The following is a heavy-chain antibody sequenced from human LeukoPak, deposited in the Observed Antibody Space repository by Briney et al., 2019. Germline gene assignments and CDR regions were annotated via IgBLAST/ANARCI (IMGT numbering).Heavy chain of an antibody. Sequence: GASVKVSCKASGYTFTSYDINWVRQATGQGLEWMGWMNPNSGNTGYAQKFQGRVTMTRNTSISTAYMELSSLRSEDTAVYYCAGGFDYSNYFDPWGQGTLVTVSS. J-gene: IGHJ5*02. V-gene: IGHV1-8*01. CDR2: MNPNSGNT. CDR3: AGGFDYSNYFDP. D-gene: IGHD4-11*01. CDR1: GYTFTSYD.